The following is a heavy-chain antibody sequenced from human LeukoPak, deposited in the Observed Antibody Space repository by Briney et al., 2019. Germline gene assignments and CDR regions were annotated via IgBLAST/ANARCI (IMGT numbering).Heavy chain of an antibody. Sequence: AGGSLRLSCAASGFTFSSYEMNWVRQAPGKGLEWVSYISSSGSTIYYADSVKGRFTIFRDNSKNTLYLQMNSLRAEDTAVYYCAKDLGSAEGDYGSDYWGQGTLVTVSS. D-gene: IGHD4-17*01. CDR1: GFTFSSYE. CDR2: ISSSGSTI. V-gene: IGHV3-48*03. J-gene: IGHJ4*02. CDR3: AKDLGSAEGDYGSDY.